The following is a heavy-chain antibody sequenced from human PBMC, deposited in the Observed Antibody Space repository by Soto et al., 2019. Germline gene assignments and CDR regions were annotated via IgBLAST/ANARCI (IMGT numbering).Heavy chain of an antibody. V-gene: IGHV4-59*08. J-gene: IGHJ3*02. Sequence: PSETLSLTCAVSGDSISLYYWNWIRQPPGKGLEWIGYMYDSGRTKYDPSLKSRVTISVDTTKNQFSLKLTSVTAADTAVYYCARQWDWGDGFDIWGQGTMVTVS. D-gene: IGHD7-27*01. CDR2: MYDSGRT. CDR3: ARQWDWGDGFDI. CDR1: GDSISLYY.